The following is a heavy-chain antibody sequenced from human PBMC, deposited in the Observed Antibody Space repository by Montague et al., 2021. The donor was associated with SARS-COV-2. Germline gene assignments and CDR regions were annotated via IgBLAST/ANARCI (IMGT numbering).Heavy chain of an antibody. J-gene: IGHJ2*01. Sequence: SETLSLTCAVSGGSISSSSYYWGWIRQPPGKGPEWIGSIYYSGTTYYNPSLRSRVTMSVDTSQNQFSLRLSSVTAAAPAVFYCAREVDGDWYFDLWGRGTLVTVSS. CDR2: IYYSGTT. D-gene: IGHD5-24*01. CDR1: GGSISSSSYY. CDR3: AREVDGDWYFDL. V-gene: IGHV4-39*02.